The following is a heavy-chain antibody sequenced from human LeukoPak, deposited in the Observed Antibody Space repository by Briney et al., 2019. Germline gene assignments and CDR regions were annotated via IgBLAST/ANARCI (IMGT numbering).Heavy chain of an antibody. CDR2: IIPIFGTA. V-gene: IGHV1-69*05. CDR3: AREWYVSPVGAFDI. D-gene: IGHD3-10*02. J-gene: IGHJ3*02. Sequence: GSSVKVSCKASGGTFSSYAISWVRQAPGQGLEWMGRIIPIFGTANYAQKFQGRVTITTDESTSTAYMELSSLRSEDTAVYYCAREWYVSPVGAFDIWGQGTMVTVSS. CDR1: GGTFSSYA.